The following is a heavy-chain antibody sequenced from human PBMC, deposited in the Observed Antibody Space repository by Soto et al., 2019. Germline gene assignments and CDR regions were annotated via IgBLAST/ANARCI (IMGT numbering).Heavy chain of an antibody. Sequence: QVQLVQSAAEVKKPGASVKVSCKASGYTFIRYGITWVRQAPGQGLEWVGWISPYNDYTEYAQKFHGRVTMTTDTSTKTVNMALRGLRSDDTAVYYSARGGYYDNVWKKLNYYGLDVWGQGTTVTVSS. V-gene: IGHV1-18*01. J-gene: IGHJ6*02. CDR3: ARGGYYDNVWKKLNYYGLDV. D-gene: IGHD3-16*01. CDR1: GYTFIRYG. CDR2: ISPYNDYT.